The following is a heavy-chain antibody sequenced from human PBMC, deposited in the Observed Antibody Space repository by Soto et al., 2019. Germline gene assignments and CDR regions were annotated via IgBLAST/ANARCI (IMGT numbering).Heavy chain of an antibody. J-gene: IGHJ4*02. CDR1: GGSISSYY. V-gene: IGHV4-59*01. CDR3: ARGAEWELLRIDY. Sequence: SETLSLPCTVSGGSISSYYWSWIRQPPGKGLEWIGYIYYSGSTNYNPSLKSRVTISVDTSKNQFSLKLSSVTAADTAVYYCARGAEWELLRIDYWGQGTLVTVSS. D-gene: IGHD1-26*01. CDR2: IYYSGST.